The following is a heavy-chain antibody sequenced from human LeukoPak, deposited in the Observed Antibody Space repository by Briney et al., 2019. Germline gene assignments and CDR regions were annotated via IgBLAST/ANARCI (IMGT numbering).Heavy chain of an antibody. J-gene: IGHJ5*02. V-gene: IGHV1-18*01. CDR2: ISAYNGNT. CDR3: ARDLIAVRPGWFDP. Sequence: ASVKVSCKASGYTFTTYGISWVRQAPGQRPEWMGWISAYNGNTNYAQQFQDRVTMSTDTSMSTAYMELRSLRSDDTAVYYCARDLIAVRPGWFDPWGQGSLVTVSS. D-gene: IGHD6-6*01. CDR1: GYTFTTYG.